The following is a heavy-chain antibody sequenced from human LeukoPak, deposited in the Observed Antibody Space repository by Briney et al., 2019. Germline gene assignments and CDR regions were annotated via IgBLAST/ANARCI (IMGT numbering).Heavy chain of an antibody. CDR2: IIPIFGTA. CDR1: GGTFSSYA. Sequence: SVKVSCKASGGTFSSYAISLVRQAPGQGLEWMGGIIPIFGTANYAQKFQGGVTITADESTSTAYMELSSLRSEDTAVYYCARGSNFLYYYMDVWGKGTTVTVSS. V-gene: IGHV1-69*13. J-gene: IGHJ6*03. D-gene: IGHD1-26*01. CDR3: ARGSNFLYYYMDV.